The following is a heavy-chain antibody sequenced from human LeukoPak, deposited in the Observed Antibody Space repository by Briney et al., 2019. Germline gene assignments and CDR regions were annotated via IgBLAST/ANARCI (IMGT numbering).Heavy chain of an antibody. V-gene: IGHV1-18*01. CDR3: AREDSRGYHGQNRIFDY. CDR1: GYTFTSYG. D-gene: IGHD3-22*01. CDR2: ISAYNGNT. J-gene: IGHJ4*02. Sequence: ASVKVSCKASGYTFTSYGISWVRQAPGQGLEWMGWISAYNGNTNYAQKLQGRVTMTTDTSTSTAYMELRSLRSDDTAVYYCAREDSRGYHGQNRIFDYWGQGTLVTVSS.